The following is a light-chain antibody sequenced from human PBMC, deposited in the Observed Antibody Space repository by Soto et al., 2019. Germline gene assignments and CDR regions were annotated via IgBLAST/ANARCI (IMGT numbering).Light chain of an antibody. CDR1: QSITYW. J-gene: IGKJ2*01. CDR3: QQYHSISFT. V-gene: IGKV1-5*01. CDR2: DVF. Sequence: GARVTITCRASQSITYWLAWYQQKPGRAPKLLIYDVFNLQSGVPSRFSGSGSGTEFTLTISSLQPDDSATYYCQQYHSISFTFGQGTKLEIK.